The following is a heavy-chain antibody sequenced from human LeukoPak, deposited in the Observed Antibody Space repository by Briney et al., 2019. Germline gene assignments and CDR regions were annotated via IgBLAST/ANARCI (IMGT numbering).Heavy chain of an antibody. D-gene: IGHD3-22*01. V-gene: IGHV3-30*04. CDR3: ARATHYYESSGYDY. CDR2: VSFHGTDK. CDR1: GFTFSTYA. J-gene: IGHJ4*02. Sequence: GGSLRLSCAASGFTFSTYAMHWVRQAPGKGLDWVAVVSFHGTDKFYADSVKGRFTISRDNSKNTLYLQMNSLIPEDTAVYYCARATHYYESSGYDYWGQGTLVTVSS.